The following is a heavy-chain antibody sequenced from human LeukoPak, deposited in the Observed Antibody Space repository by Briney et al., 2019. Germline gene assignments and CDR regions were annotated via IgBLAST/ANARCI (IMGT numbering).Heavy chain of an antibody. D-gene: IGHD4-17*01. J-gene: IGHJ4*02. Sequence: GGSLRLSCAASGFTFSSYSMSWVRQAPGKGLEWVSSISGSSSYIYYAVSLKGRFTISRDNAKNSLYLQMNSLRAEDTAVYYCARDEDYGISVNVDYWGQGTLVTVSS. V-gene: IGHV3-21*04. CDR3: ARDEDYGISVNVDY. CDR2: ISGSSSYI. CDR1: GFTFSSYS.